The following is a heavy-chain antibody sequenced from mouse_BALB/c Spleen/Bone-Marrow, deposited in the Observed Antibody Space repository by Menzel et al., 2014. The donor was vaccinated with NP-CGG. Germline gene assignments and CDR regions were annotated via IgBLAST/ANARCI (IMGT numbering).Heavy chain of an antibody. CDR1: GYTFTDYY. CDR3: AMGVRLYWFFAV. J-gene: IGHJ1*01. CDR2: INPINGDT. D-gene: IGHD2-14*01. Sequence: EVQLQQSGPELVKPGASVKMSCKASGYTFTDYYMKWVEQSHGKSLEWIGDINPINGDTFYNQKFKGKATLTVDRSSSTAYMQLDSLTSEDSAVYYCAMGVRLYWFFAVWGAGTTVTVSS. V-gene: IGHV1-26*01.